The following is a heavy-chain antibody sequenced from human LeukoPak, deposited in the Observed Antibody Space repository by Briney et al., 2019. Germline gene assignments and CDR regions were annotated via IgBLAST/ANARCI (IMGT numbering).Heavy chain of an antibody. CDR2: IRYDGSNK. CDR1: GFTFSSYG. CDR3: ARETYYYDSRGGY. D-gene: IGHD3-22*01. Sequence: PGGSLRLSCAASGFTFSSYGMHWVRQAPGKGLEWVAFIRYDGSNKYYADSVKGRFTISRDNSKNTLYLQMNSLRAEDTAVYYCARETYYYDSRGGYWGQGTLVTVSS. J-gene: IGHJ4*02. V-gene: IGHV3-30*02.